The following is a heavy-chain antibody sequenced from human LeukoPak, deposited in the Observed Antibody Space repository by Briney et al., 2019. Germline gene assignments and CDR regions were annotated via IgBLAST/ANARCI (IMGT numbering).Heavy chain of an antibody. D-gene: IGHD1-1*01. J-gene: IGHJ6*02. CDR3: AKDSLWRDYYHYGMDV. V-gene: IGHV3-30*18. CDR1: GFTFSSYG. Sequence: GGSLRLSCAASGFTFSSYGMHWVRQAPGKGLEWVAVISYDGSNKYYADSVKGRFTISRDNSKNTLYLQMNSLRAEDTAVYYCAKDSLWRDYYHYGMDVWGQGTTVTVSS. CDR2: ISYDGSNK.